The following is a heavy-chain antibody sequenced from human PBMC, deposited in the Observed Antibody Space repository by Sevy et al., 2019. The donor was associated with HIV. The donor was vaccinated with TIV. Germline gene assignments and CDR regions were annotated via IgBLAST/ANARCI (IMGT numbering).Heavy chain of an antibody. J-gene: IGHJ4*02. CDR2: ISWNSGSI. V-gene: IGHV3-9*01. Sequence: GGSLRLSCAASGFTFDDYAMHWVRQAPGKGLEWVSGISWNSGSIGYADSVKGRFTISRDNAKNSLYLQMNSLRAEDTALYYCAKARYCSDGSCYSGSFDYWGQGTLVTVSS. D-gene: IGHD2-15*01. CDR3: AKARYCSDGSCYSGSFDY. CDR1: GFTFDDYA.